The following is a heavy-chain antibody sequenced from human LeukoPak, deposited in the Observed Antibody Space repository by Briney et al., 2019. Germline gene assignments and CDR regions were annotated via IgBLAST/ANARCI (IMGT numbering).Heavy chain of an antibody. J-gene: IGHJ4*02. CDR3: ARDQRNSGSYRFEY. D-gene: IGHD1-26*01. CDR2: ITGNNGNT. CDR1: GYTFSGYG. Sequence: ASVKVSCKTSGYTFSGYGISWVRQAPGQGLEWMGWITGNNGNTNYATSLQGRVTMTTDTSTNTAYMELTSLKSDDTAVYYCARDQRNSGSYRFEYWGQGTPVTVSS. V-gene: IGHV1-18*01.